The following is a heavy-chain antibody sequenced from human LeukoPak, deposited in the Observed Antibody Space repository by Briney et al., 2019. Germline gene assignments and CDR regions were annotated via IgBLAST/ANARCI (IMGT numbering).Heavy chain of an antibody. CDR1: GGSFSGYY. J-gene: IGHJ4*02. CDR2: INHSGSS. CDR3: ARRSGGSWLKY. V-gene: IGHV4-34*01. Sequence: SETLSLTCAVYGGSFSGYYWSWIRQPPGKGLEWIGEINHSGSSNYSPSLKSRVTISVDTSKNQFSLKLSSVTAADTAVYYCARRSGGSWLKYWGRGTLVTVSS. D-gene: IGHD2-15*01.